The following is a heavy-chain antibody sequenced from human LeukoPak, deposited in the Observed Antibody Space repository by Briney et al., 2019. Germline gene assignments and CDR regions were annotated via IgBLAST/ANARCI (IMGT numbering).Heavy chain of an antibody. D-gene: IGHD4-17*01. J-gene: IGHJ4*02. CDR3: ARWSTTVFDY. CDR1: GGSISISSYY. Sequence: SETLSLTCAVSGGSISISSYYWGWIRQPPGKGLEWIGSINYSGTTNYKPSLRSRVTMFVDTYKNRFSLKLSSVTAADTAVYYCARWSTTVFDYWGQGTLVTVSS. V-gene: IGHV4-39*01. CDR2: INYSGTT.